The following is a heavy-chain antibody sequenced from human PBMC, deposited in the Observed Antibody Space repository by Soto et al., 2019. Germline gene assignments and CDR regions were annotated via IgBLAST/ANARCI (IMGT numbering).Heavy chain of an antibody. CDR1: GYPVTAYY. J-gene: IGHJ3*02. CDR2: INPATGAA. V-gene: IGHV1-46*01. CDR3: ARGGGVGVAGSAAFDM. Sequence: QLHLVQSGAVVKKPGASVTVSCSASGYPVTAYYMHWVRQAPGRGLEWMGVINPATGAAKYTQTFEGRVTVARDASTGTVFMDLGAVTSEDTAVFCCARGGGVGVAGSAAFDMWGQGTLVTVSS. D-gene: IGHD3-3*01.